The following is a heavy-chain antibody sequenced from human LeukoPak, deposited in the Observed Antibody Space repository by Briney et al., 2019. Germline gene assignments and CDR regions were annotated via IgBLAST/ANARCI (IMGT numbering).Heavy chain of an antibody. Sequence: SETLSLTCTVSGGSISSYYWSWIRQPPGKGLEWIGYIYYGGSTNYNPSLKSRVTISVDTSKNQFSLKLSSVTAADTAVYYCARDMRYSSGWDDNYYFDYWGQGTLVTVSS. CDR2: IYYGGST. D-gene: IGHD6-19*01. CDR1: GGSISSYY. J-gene: IGHJ4*02. CDR3: ARDMRYSSGWDDNYYFDY. V-gene: IGHV4-59*01.